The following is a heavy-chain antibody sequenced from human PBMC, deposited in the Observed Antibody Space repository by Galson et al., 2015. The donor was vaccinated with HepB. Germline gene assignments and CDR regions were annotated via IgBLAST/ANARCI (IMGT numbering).Heavy chain of an antibody. J-gene: IGHJ4*02. CDR1: GYTFTGHY. CDR2: INLNSGGT. CDR3: ATTIAVAGQFDY. V-gene: IGHV1-2*02. D-gene: IGHD6-19*01. Sequence: SVKVSCKASGYTFTGHYMNWVRQAPGQGLEWMGWINLNSGGTSYAQKFQGRVTMTRDTSVSTVYMELRRLRSDDTAVYYCATTIAVAGQFDYWGQGTLATVSS.